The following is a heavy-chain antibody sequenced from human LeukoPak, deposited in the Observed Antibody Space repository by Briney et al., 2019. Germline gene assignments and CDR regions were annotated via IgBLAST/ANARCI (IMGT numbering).Heavy chain of an antibody. CDR3: ARKGMVTTDYFDY. Sequence: SETLSLTCTVSGGSLSSGGYYWSWIRQHPGKGLEWIGHIYYSGSTYYNPSLKSRVTISVDTSKNQFSLKLSSVTAADTAVYYCARKGMVTTDYFDYWGQGTLVTVSS. CDR2: IYYSGST. CDR1: GGSLSSGGYY. V-gene: IGHV4-31*03. D-gene: IGHD4-17*01. J-gene: IGHJ4*02.